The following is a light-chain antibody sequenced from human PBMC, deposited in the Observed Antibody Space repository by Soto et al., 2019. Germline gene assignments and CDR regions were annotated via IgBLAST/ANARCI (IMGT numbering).Light chain of an antibody. CDR2: LGS. J-gene: IGKJ1*01. V-gene: IGKV2-28*01. CDR1: HNLLHSNGYNY. Sequence: VVTKSPLTLTVTPGDPASISCRYSHNLLHSNGYNYLEWYLQKPGQSPHLLIYLGSNRASGVHDRFSGSGSGTDFTLKISRVEADDVGVYDCMQSLRPWTFGQGTKVDI. CDR3: MQSLRPWT.